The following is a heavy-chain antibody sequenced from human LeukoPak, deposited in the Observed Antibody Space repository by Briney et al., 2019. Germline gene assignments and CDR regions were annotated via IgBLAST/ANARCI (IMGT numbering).Heavy chain of an antibody. CDR1: GFTFSNYW. CDR2: IKQDGSEK. J-gene: IGHJ6*03. CDR3: ARDSSHLEWLLYGSYYYYYMDV. V-gene: IGHV3-7*01. D-gene: IGHD3-3*01. Sequence: GGSLRLSCAASGFTFSNYWMSWVRQAPGKGLEWVANIKQDGSEKYYVDSVKGRFTISRDNAKNSLYLQMNSLRAEDTAVYYCARDSSHLEWLLYGSYYYYYMDVWGKGTTVTVSS.